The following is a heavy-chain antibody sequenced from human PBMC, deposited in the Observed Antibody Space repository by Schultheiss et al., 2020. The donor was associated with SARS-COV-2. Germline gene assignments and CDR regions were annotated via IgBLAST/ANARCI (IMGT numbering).Heavy chain of an antibody. CDR2: IIPILGIA. J-gene: IGHJ4*02. Sequence: SVKVSCKASGGTFSSYAISWVRQAPGQGLEWMGRIIPILGIANYAQKFQGRVTITADKSTSTAYMELSSLRSEDTAVYYCARAVILTGYPPFDYWGQGTLVTVSS. CDR1: GGTFSSYA. V-gene: IGHV1-69*04. CDR3: ARAVILTGYPPFDY. D-gene: IGHD3-9*01.